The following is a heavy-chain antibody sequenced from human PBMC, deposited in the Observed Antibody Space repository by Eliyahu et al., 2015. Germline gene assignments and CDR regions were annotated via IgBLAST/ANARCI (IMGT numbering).Heavy chain of an antibody. V-gene: IGHV4-39*01. D-gene: IGHD4-17*01. J-gene: IGHJ4*02. CDR1: GGSIXGTSRY. CDR2: FFYGGAT. CDR3: VRSSRTAYGDYGH. Sequence: QVQLQESGPGLVKPSETLSLTCXVSGGSIXGTSRYWGWLRPPPGQGXGXVGRFFFYGGATVYNSSLESRLTISVDISKSQFSLKLNSVAATDTAVYYCVRSSRTAYGDYGHWGPGILVTVSS.